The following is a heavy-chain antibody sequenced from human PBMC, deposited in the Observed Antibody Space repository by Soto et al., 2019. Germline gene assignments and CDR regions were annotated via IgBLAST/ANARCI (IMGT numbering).Heavy chain of an antibody. CDR1: TGSTTTSVL. J-gene: IGHJ4*02. CDR3: VGGRVYDY. D-gene: IGHD1-26*01. Sequence: PSETLSLTCDVSTGSTTTSVLWTWVRQFPGKGLEWIGEIAHDGHTNYNPSLSGRVTMSVDRSNSQFSLNVASVTAAGTAVYFCVGGRVYDYWGRGTLVTVS. CDR2: IAHDGHT. V-gene: IGHV4-4*02.